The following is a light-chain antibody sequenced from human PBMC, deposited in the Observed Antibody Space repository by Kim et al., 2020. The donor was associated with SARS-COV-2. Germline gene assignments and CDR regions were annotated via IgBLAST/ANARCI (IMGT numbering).Light chain of an antibody. J-gene: IGLJ3*02. Sequence: CTLSSGYSNYKVDWYQQRPGKGPRFVMRVGTGGIVGSKGDGIPDRFSVLGSGLNRYLTIKNIQEEDESDYHCGADHGSGSNFVFLFGGGTQLTVL. CDR3: GADHGSGSNFVFL. CDR1: SGYSNYK. V-gene: IGLV9-49*01. CDR2: VGTGGIVG.